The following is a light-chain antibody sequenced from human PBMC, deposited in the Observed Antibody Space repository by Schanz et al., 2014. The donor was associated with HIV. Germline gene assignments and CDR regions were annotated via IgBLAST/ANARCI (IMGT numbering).Light chain of an antibody. Sequence: EVVMTQSPATLSVSPGERATLSCRASQSVSSNLAWYQQKPGQAPRLLIYGASTRVTGIPARFSGSGSGTDFTLTISRLEPEDFAVYYCQHYGSSFGPGTKVDIK. CDR2: GAS. J-gene: IGKJ3*01. CDR3: QHYGSS. V-gene: IGKV3-15*01. CDR1: QSVSSN.